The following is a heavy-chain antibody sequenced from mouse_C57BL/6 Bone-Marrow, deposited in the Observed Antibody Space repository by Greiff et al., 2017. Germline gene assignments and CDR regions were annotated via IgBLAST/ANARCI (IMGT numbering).Heavy chain of an antibody. CDR2: IWGDGST. D-gene: IGHD1-1*01. CDR3: AKLPYYGSSSGFSY. Sequence: VQGVESGPGLVAPSQCLSISCTVSGFSLTSYGVSWVRQPPGKGLEWLGVIWGDGSTNYHSALITRLSISKDDYKSQVFLKLNSLHTDDTSTYYCAKLPYYGSSSGFSYWGQGTLVTVSA. V-gene: IGHV2-3*01. J-gene: IGHJ3*01. CDR1: GFSLTSYG.